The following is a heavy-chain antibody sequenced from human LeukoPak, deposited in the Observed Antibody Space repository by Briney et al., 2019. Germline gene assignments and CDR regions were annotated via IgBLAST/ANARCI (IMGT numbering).Heavy chain of an antibody. Sequence: GGSLRLSCAASGFTFSSYAMSWVRQAPGKGLEWVSAISSSSYIYYADSVKGRFTISRDNAKNSLYLQMNSLRAEDTAVYYCARAGYYDSSGYYPHAFDIWGQGTMVTVSS. CDR2: ISSSSYI. V-gene: IGHV3-21*01. CDR3: ARAGYYDSSGYYPHAFDI. D-gene: IGHD3-22*01. J-gene: IGHJ3*02. CDR1: GFTFSSYA.